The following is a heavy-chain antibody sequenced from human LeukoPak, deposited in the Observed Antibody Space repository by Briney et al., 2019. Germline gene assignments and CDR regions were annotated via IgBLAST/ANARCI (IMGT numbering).Heavy chain of an antibody. CDR3: AREGWGYYFDF. CDR2: IYYTGTT. D-gene: IGHD7-27*01. V-gene: IGHV4-61*01. Sequence: PSETLSLTCTVSGVSVSDGNYYWSWIRQPPGKGLEWIGYIYYTGTTNYNPSLKSRLTISVDTSKNQFSLNLSSVTSADTAVYYCAREGWGYYFDFWGQGTLVTVSS. J-gene: IGHJ4*02. CDR1: GVSVSDGNYY.